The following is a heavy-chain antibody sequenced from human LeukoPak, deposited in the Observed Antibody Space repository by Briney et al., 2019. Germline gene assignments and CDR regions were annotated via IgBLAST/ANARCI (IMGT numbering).Heavy chain of an antibody. V-gene: IGHV3-23*01. Sequence: GGSLRLSCAASGFTFSYYAMSWVRQAPGKGLEWVSAISGSGGITYYADSVKGRFTISRDNSENTLYLQMNSLRAEDTALYYCAKDQLAIAVAGGGVFDYWGQGTLVTVSS. D-gene: IGHD6-19*01. J-gene: IGHJ4*02. CDR3: AKDQLAIAVAGGGVFDY. CDR1: GFTFSYYA. CDR2: ISGSGGIT.